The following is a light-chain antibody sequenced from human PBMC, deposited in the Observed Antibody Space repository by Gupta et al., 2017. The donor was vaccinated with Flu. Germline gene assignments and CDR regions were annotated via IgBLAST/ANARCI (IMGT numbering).Light chain of an antibody. Sequence: DIQMTQSPSSLYVSLGDTISLTCRASEDINTYLNWYQQRPGESPKLLVYSASVLQGGVPSKFSGSGSGTDFTLTITNVQPGDFATYYCQQTYSMPPTFGQGTNL. CDR1: EDINTY. CDR3: QQTYSMPPT. J-gene: IGKJ2*01. CDR2: SAS. V-gene: IGKV1-39*01.